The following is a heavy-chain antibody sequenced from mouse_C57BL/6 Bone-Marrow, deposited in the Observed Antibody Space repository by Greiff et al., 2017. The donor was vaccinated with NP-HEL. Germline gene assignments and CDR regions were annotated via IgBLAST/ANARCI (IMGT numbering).Heavy chain of an antibody. V-gene: IGHV5-12*01. J-gene: IGHJ4*01. Sequence: EVHLVESGGGLVQPGGSLKLSCAASGFTFSDYYMYWVRQTPEKRLEWVAYISNGGGSTYYPDTVKGRFTISRDNAKNTLYLQMSRLKSEDTAMYYCAIYGSIGYWGQGTSVTVSS. CDR1: GFTFSDYY. CDR2: ISNGGGST. CDR3: AIYGSIGY. D-gene: IGHD1-1*01.